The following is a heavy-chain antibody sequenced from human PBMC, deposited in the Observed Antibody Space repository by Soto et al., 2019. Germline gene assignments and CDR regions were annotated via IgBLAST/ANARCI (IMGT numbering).Heavy chain of an antibody. CDR2: TSYTGNT. CDR1: GRSITHYH. V-gene: IGHV4-59*01. J-gene: IGHJ5*02. CDR3: ARDMHPGFTHYFDP. Sequence: PSETLSLTCIVSGRSITHYHWSWIRQFPVKGLEWIAYTSYTGNTNYNRSLQSRVAISMNTSKNQLSLKLTSMTAADTAVYYCARDMHPGFTHYFDPWGQGALVRVSS. D-gene: IGHD1-26*01.